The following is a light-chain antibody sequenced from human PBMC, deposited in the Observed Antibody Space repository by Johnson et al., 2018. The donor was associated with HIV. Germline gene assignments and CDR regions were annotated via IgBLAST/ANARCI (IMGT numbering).Light chain of an antibody. V-gene: IGLV1-51*01. CDR2: DTY. CDR1: SSNIGNNY. J-gene: IGLJ1*01. CDR3: GTWDSRLSAYV. Sequence: QSVLTQPPSVSAAPGQKVTISCSGSSSNIGNNYVSWYQQLPGTAPKLLIYDTYKRPSGIPDRFSGSTSGTSATLGITGLQTGDEADYYCGTWDSRLSAYVFGAGTKVTVL.